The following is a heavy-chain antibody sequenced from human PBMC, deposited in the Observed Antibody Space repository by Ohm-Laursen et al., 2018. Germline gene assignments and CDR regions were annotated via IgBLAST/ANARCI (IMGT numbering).Heavy chain of an antibody. CDR2: ISGSGATT. CDR3: AKIVGGRYYYFDY. Sequence: SLRLSRTASGFTFSSDAMSLVRQAPGKGLGWVSSISGSGATTYNADSVKCRFTISRDNSKNTLYLQMNSLRAEDTAVYYCAKIVGGRYYYFDYWGQGSLVTVSS. D-gene: IGHD1-26*01. CDR1: GFTFSSDA. J-gene: IGHJ4*02. V-gene: IGHV3-23*01.